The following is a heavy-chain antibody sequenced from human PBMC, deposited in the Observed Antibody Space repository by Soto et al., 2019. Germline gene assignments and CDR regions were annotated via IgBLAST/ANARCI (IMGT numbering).Heavy chain of an antibody. CDR1: GYSFTNNW. Sequence: ESLKISCKASGYSFTNNWIGWVRQKPGKGLEWMGIIYPGDSETKYNPSFEGQVTISADKFISTAYLQWNSLKASDTAMYYCARHFSSSWYYFDHWGQGTLVTVSS. J-gene: IGHJ4*02. CDR3: ARHFSSSWYYFDH. D-gene: IGHD6-13*01. CDR2: IYPGDSET. V-gene: IGHV5-51*01.